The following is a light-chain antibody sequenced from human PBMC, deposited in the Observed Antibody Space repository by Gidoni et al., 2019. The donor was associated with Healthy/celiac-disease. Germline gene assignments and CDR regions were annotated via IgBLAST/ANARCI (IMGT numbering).Light chain of an antibody. J-gene: IGKJ4*01. CDR1: QSVSRY. CDR3: QQRSNWLT. V-gene: IGKV3-11*01. Sequence: EIVLTQYPATLSLSPGERATRSCRASQSVSRYLAWYQQKPGQAPRLLIYDASNRATGLPARFSVSGSGTDFTLTISSLEPEDFAVYYCQQRSNWLTFGGGTKVEIK. CDR2: DAS.